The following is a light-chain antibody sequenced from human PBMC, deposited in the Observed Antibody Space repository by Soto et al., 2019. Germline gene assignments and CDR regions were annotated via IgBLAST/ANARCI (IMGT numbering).Light chain of an antibody. J-gene: IGKJ1*01. CDR3: QQYGSSPRT. Sequence: EILITQSPATLSVSPGERATLSCRASQSVSSNLAWYQQKPGQAPRILIYGASTRATGIPARFSGSGSGTEFTLTISRLEPEDFAVYYCQQYGSSPRTFGQGTKVDI. CDR2: GAS. CDR1: QSVSSN. V-gene: IGKV3D-15*01.